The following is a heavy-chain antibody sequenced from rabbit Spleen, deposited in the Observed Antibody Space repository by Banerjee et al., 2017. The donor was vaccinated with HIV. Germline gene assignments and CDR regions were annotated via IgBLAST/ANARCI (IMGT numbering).Heavy chain of an antibody. D-gene: IGHD4-2*01. CDR3: ARGEAGGAGNWYIIRLDL. Sequence: QEQLVESGGGLVQPGGSLTLTCKASGFSFSDRDVMCWVRQAPGKGLQWIACINAYTGKPGYATWAKGRFTISRTSSTTVTLQMTSLTAADTATYFCARGEAGGAGNWYIIRLDLWGQGTLVPVS. J-gene: IGHJ3*01. V-gene: IGHV1S45*01. CDR2: INAYTGKP. CDR1: GFSFSDRDV.